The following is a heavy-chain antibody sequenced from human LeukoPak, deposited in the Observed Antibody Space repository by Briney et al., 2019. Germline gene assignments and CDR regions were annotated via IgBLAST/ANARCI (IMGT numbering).Heavy chain of an antibody. V-gene: IGHV4-4*02. CDR3: ARGYYYDSSASDFDY. CDR2: IYHSGST. D-gene: IGHD3-22*01. Sequence: PSETLSLTCAVSGGSISSSNWWSWVRQPPGKGLEWIGEIYHSGSTNYNPSLKSRVTISVDKSKNQFSLKLSSVTAADTAVYYCARGYYYDSSASDFDYWGQGTLVTVSS. CDR1: GGSISSSNW. J-gene: IGHJ4*02.